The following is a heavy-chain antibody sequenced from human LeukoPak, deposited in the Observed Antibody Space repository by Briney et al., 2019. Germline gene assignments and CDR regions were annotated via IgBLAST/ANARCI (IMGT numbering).Heavy chain of an antibody. Sequence: SETLSLTCAVYGGSFSGYYWSWIRQPPGKGLEWIGEINHSGSTSYNPSLKSRVTISVDTSKNQFSLKLSSVTAADTAVYYCARRQLWYAIDYWGQGTLVTVSS. J-gene: IGHJ4*02. CDR2: INHSGST. CDR1: GGSFSGYY. V-gene: IGHV4-34*01. D-gene: IGHD5-18*01. CDR3: ARRQLWYAIDY.